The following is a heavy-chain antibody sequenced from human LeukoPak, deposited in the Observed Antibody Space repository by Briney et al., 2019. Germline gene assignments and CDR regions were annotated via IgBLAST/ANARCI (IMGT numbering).Heavy chain of an antibody. V-gene: IGHV1-2*02. D-gene: IGHD3-9*01. CDR3: ARSPHILTGENFDY. CDR1: GYSFTAYY. Sequence: ASVKVSCKASGYSFTAYYMHWVRQAPGQGLEWMGWINPNSGGTNYAQKFQGRVTMTRDTSITTAYMEMSRLRSDDTALYYCARSPHILTGENFDYWGQGTLVTVSS. CDR2: INPNSGGT. J-gene: IGHJ4*02.